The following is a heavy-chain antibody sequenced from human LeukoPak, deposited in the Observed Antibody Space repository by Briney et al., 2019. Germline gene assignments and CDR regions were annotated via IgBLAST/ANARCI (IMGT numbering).Heavy chain of an antibody. Sequence: GGSLRLSCAASGFTFSTYAMSWVRQAAGKGLEWVSLISGSGGGTYYADSVKGRFTISRDNSKNTLYLQLNSLRVEDTAVYYCASGLPYSGSYSVDYWGQGTLVTVSS. J-gene: IGHJ4*02. CDR1: GFTFSTYA. CDR3: ASGLPYSGSYSVDY. V-gene: IGHV3-23*01. CDR2: ISGSGGGT. D-gene: IGHD1-26*01.